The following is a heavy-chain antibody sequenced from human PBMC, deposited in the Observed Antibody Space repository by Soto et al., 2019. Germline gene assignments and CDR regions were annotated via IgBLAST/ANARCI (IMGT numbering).Heavy chain of an antibody. CDR3: AREGGYATVGC. CDR1: GDSISRGAYY. Sequence: QVQLQESGPGLVQPSQTLSLTCTVSGDSISRGAYYWRWIRQPPGEGLGWIGYIYHRGATYYNPSLEIQVTMSEDTSKNQCSLGLRFVTAADTAVYYCAREGGYATVGCWGQGTLVTVSS. CDR2: IYHRGAT. D-gene: IGHD2-15*01. V-gene: IGHV4-30-4*01. J-gene: IGHJ4*02.